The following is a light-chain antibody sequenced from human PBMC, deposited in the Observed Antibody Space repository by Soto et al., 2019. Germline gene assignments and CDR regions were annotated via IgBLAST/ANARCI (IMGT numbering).Light chain of an antibody. CDR2: DAS. V-gene: IGKV3-20*01. CDR3: QQYVSSPPT. Sequence: EIVLTQSPGPLSLSPGERATLSCRASQSISSSYLAWYQQKPGQAPRPLIYDASSRATGIPDRFSGSGSGTDFTLTISRLEPEDFAVYYCQQYVSSPPTFGQGTKVDIK. CDR1: QSISSSY. J-gene: IGKJ1*01.